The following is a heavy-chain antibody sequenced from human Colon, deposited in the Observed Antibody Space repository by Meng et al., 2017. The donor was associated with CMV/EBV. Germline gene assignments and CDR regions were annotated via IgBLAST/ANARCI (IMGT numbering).Heavy chain of an antibody. CDR2: IYSDGTT. J-gene: IGHJ5*02. CDR1: GFIVNDAY. CDR3: AKAHNTYDNWFDP. D-gene: IGHD3-9*01. V-gene: IGHV3-53*01. Sequence: VTLVESGGGFTQPGGSLRLSCTGSGFIVNDAYMNWVRQAPGKGLEWVSVIYSDGTTHYADSVKGRFTISRDTSKNTVYLQMSSLRVDDTAVYYCAKAHNTYDNWFDPWGQGTLVTVSS.